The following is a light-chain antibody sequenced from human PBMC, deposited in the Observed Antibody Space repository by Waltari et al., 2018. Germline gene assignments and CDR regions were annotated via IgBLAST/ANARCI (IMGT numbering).Light chain of an antibody. CDR3: SSYTTTSTRL. V-gene: IGLV2-14*03. Sequence: QSALTQPASVSGSPGQSITISCPGTCSDVGAYNYVAWYQQHPGKAPKLIIYDVSYRPSGISNRFSGSKSGNTASLTISWLQTEDEADYYCSSYTTTSTRLFGGGTKLTVL. CDR1: CSDVGAYNY. CDR2: DVS. J-gene: IGLJ2*01.